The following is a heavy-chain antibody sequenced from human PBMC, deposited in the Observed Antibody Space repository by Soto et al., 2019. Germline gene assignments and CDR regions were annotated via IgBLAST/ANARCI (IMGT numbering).Heavy chain of an antibody. Sequence: GGSLRLSCAASGFTFSSYSMNWVRQAPGKGLERVSSISSSSSYIYYADSVKGRFTISRDNAKNSLYLQMNSLRAEDTAVYYCAREGPREPWTTYYYYGMDVWGQGTTVTSP. J-gene: IGHJ6*02. V-gene: IGHV3-21*01. D-gene: IGHD1-26*01. CDR2: ISSSSSYI. CDR3: AREGPREPWTTYYYYGMDV. CDR1: GFTFSSYS.